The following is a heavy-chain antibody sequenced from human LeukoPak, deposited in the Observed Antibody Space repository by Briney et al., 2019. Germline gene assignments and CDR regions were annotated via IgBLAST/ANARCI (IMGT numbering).Heavy chain of an antibody. Sequence: PSQTLSLTCTVSGGSISSGSYYWSWIRQPAGKRLEWIGRIYTSGSTNYNPSLKSRVTISVDTSKNQFSLKLSSVTAADTAVYYCARDDIVSVWDQGTLVTVSS. CDR1: GGSISSGSYY. CDR2: IYTSGST. J-gene: IGHJ4*02. V-gene: IGHV4-61*02. CDR3: ARDDIVSV. D-gene: IGHD5/OR15-5a*01.